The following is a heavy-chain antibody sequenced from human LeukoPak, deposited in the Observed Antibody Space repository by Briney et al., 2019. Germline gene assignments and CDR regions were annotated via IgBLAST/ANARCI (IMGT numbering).Heavy chain of an antibody. CDR1: GGTFSSYT. J-gene: IGHJ4*02. Sequence: GASVKVSCKASGGTFSSYTISWVRQAPGQGLEWMGGIIPIFGTANYAQKFQGRVTMTTDTSTSTGYMEVRSLRPDDTAVYYCARDLYSRRMDYYGSGSYFAYWGQGTLVSASS. D-gene: IGHD3-10*01. CDR2: IIPIFGTA. CDR3: ARDLYSRRMDYYGSGSYFAY. V-gene: IGHV1-69*05.